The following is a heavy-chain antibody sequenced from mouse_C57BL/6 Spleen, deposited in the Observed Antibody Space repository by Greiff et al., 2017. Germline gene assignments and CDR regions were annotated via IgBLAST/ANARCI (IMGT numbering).Heavy chain of an antibody. Sequence: EVQRVESGGGLVKPGGSLKLSCAASGFTFSDYGMHWVRQAPEKGLEWVAYISSGSSTIYYADTVKGRFTISRDNAKNTLFLQMTSRRSEDTAMYYCARCYGRSPAWFAYWGQGTLVTVSA. CDR2: ISSGSSTI. J-gene: IGHJ3*01. D-gene: IGHD1-1*01. CDR3: ARCYGRSPAWFAY. CDR1: GFTFSDYG. V-gene: IGHV5-17*01.